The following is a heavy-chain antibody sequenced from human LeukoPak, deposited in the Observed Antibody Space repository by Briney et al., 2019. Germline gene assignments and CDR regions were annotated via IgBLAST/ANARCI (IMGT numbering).Heavy chain of an antibody. CDR1: GVPISSFY. Sequence: PSETLSLTCAVSGVPISSFYWSWIRQPPGKGLQWIGYVFHTGDTNYNPSLKGRVTVSLDTSKDLVSLRLTSVPAADTAVYYCARHPFATPFDHWGRGTLVTVSS. V-gene: IGHV4-59*08. J-gene: IGHJ4*02. CDR3: ARHPFATPFDH. CDR2: VFHTGDT. D-gene: IGHD2-15*01.